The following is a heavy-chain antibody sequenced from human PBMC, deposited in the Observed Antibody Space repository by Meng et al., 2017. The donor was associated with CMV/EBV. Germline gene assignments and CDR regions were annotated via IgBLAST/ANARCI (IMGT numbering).Heavy chain of an antibody. V-gene: IGHV1-18*01. J-gene: IGHJ5*02. D-gene: IGHD3-10*01. Sequence: VQLVHSGAGVEKAGASVKGSCKASVYTIHSYAISWVRQGPGQGLEWRGWISAYHGNTTYAQKLQGRGTMTTDTSTSTAYMELRSLRSDDKAAYYCARRLGSGKGVIGWFDPWGQGTLVTVSS. CDR3: ARRLGSGKGVIGWFDP. CDR2: ISAYHGNT. CDR1: VYTIHSYA.